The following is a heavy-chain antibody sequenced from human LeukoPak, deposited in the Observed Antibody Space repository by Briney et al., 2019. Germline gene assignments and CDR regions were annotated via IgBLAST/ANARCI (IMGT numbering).Heavy chain of an antibody. CDR3: ARALLRYDSSSRSLSWYFDL. Sequence: PSETLSLTCTVSRGSISSYYWTWIRQPPGKGLEWIGYIYNRESTNYNPSLKSRVTISVETSKNQFSLNLSSGTAADTAIYYCARALLRYDSSSRSLSWYFDLWGRGTLVTVSS. V-gene: IGHV4-59*01. D-gene: IGHD3-22*01. CDR2: IYNREST. J-gene: IGHJ2*01. CDR1: RGSISSYY.